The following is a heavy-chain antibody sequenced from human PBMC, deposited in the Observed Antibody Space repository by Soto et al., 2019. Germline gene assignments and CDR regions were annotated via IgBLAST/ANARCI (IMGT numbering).Heavy chain of an antibody. Sequence: QVQLVQSGAEVKKPGASVKVSCKASGYTFTSYYMHWVRQAPGQGLEWMGIINPSGGSTSYAQKFQGRVTMTRDKSTSTVYMELSSLRSEDTAVYYCARDRVTMVRGANYGMDVWGQGTTVTVSS. CDR3: ARDRVTMVRGANYGMDV. CDR2: INPSGGST. V-gene: IGHV1-46*01. CDR1: GYTFTSYY. J-gene: IGHJ6*02. D-gene: IGHD3-10*01.